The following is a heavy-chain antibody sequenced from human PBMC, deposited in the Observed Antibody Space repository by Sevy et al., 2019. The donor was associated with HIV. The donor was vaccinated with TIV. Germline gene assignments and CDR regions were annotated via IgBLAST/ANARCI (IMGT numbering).Heavy chain of an antibody. CDR1: GFTFSSYW. CDR3: ARHRGGVVDY. Sequence: GGSLRLSCAASGFTFSSYWMHWVRQAPGKGLVWVSRISRDGSSTNYADSVKGRFTISRDNAKNTLYLQMNSLRAEDTAVYYCARHRGGVVDYWSQGTLVTVSS. D-gene: IGHD3-16*01. J-gene: IGHJ4*02. V-gene: IGHV3-74*01. CDR2: ISRDGSST.